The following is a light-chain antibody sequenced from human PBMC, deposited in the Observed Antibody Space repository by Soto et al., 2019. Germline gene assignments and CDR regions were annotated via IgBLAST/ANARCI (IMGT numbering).Light chain of an antibody. V-gene: IGLV2-14*01. J-gene: IGLJ3*02. CDR1: SSDVGGYNY. CDR3: SSYTSSSTQV. Sequence: QSALTQPASVSGSPGQSSTISCTGTSSDVGGYNYVSWYQQHPGKDPKLMIYDVSNRPSGVSNRFSGSNSGNTASLTISGLQAEDEADYYCSSYTSSSTQVFGGGTKLTVL. CDR2: DVS.